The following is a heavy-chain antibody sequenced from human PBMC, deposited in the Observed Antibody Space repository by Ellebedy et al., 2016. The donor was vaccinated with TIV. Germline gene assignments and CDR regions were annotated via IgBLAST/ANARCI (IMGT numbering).Heavy chain of an antibody. V-gene: IGHV3-53*01. CDR1: GFTVSNNY. Sequence: GESLKISCAASGFTVSNNYMIWVRQAPGKGLEWVSLIYSGGSTYYADSVKGRFTVSRDNSKSTLYLQMNSLRAEDTATYYCARARSEYTGSSSVNWGQGTLVTVSS. J-gene: IGHJ4*02. CDR3: ARARSEYTGSSSVN. CDR2: IYSGGST. D-gene: IGHD1-26*01.